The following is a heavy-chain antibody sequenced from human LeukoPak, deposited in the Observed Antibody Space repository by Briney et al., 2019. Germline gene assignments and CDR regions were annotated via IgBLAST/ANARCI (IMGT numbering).Heavy chain of an antibody. V-gene: IGHV3-72*01. CDR3: VRGTVAGRYLDY. Sequence: PGGSLRLSCAASGFTFSDHYMDWFRQAPGKGPEWVARIRNKANSHTTEFAASVKGRFTISRDDSENSLYLQMDSLKTEDTAVYYCVRGTVAGRYLDYWGQGTLVTVSS. J-gene: IGHJ4*02. CDR2: IRNKANSHTT. CDR1: GFTFSDHY. D-gene: IGHD1-26*01.